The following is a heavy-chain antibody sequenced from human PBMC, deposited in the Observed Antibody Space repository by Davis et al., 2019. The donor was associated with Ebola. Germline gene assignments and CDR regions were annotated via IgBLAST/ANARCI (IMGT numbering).Heavy chain of an antibody. CDR1: GDSVSSNSAA. D-gene: IGHD2-2*01. V-gene: IGHV6-1*01. CDR3: ARVGSTSPIAPHYYYYGMDV. J-gene: IGHJ6*02. CDR2: TYYRSKWYN. Sequence: HSQTLSLTCAISGDSVSSNSAAWNWIRQSPSRGLEWLGRTYYRSKWYNDYAVSVKSRITINPDTSKNQFSLQLNSVTPEDTAVYYCARVGSTSPIAPHYYYYGMDVWGQGTTVTVSS.